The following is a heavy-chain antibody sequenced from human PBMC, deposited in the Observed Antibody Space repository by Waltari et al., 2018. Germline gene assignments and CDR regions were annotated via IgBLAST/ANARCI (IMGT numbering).Heavy chain of an antibody. V-gene: IGHV4-4*02. D-gene: IGHD2-2*01. CDR1: GDSISGNYG. CDR2: VYHSGKT. Sequence: QVQLQESGQGLVKPSGTLSLTCAVSGDSISGNYGWSWVPQSPEKGLEWIGQVYHSGKTHYNPSLQSRVTISVDKPKNQFSLNLNSVTAADTAVYYCAGDRAIGLFFDYWGRGTLVTVSS. CDR3: AGDRAIGLFFDY. J-gene: IGHJ4*02.